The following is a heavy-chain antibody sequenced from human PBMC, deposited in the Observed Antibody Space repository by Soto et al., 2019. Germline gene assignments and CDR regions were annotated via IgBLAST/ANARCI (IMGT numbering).Heavy chain of an antibody. Sequence: GGSLRLSCAASGFTFSSYSMNWVRQAPGKGLEWVSSISVSSKYIYYADSMKGRFTLSRDDAKNSLFLQMNSLTAEDTAVYFCARVMKGPMIREYYFDYWGQGTLVPVSS. CDR3: ARVMKGPMIREYYFDY. CDR2: ISVSSKYI. J-gene: IGHJ4*02. V-gene: IGHV3-21*01. D-gene: IGHD3-10*01. CDR1: GFTFSSYS.